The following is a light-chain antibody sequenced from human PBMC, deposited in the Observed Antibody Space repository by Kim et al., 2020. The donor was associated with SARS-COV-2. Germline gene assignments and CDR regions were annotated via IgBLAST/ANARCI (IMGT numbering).Light chain of an antibody. Sequence: PGDNDALPCRASQSVSSSYLACYQQKPGQAPRLLIYGASSRATGIPDRFSGSGSGTDFTLTISRLEPEDFAVYYCQQYGSTPPWTFGQGTKVDIK. CDR1: QSVSSSY. V-gene: IGKV3-20*01. J-gene: IGKJ1*01. CDR3: QQYGSTPPWT. CDR2: GAS.